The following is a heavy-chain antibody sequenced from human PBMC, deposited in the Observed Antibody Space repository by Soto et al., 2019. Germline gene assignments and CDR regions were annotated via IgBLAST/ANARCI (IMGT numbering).Heavy chain of an antibody. D-gene: IGHD2-2*01. CDR3: ARAQSLKDIVVVPAAPNWFDP. J-gene: IGHJ5*02. Sequence: PGGSLRLSCAASGFTFSDYYMSWIRQAPGKGLEWVSYISSSGSTIYYADSVKGRFTISRDNAKNSLYLQMNSLRAEDTAVYYCARAQSLKDIVVVPAAPNWFDPWGQGTLVTVSS. V-gene: IGHV3-11*01. CDR2: ISSSGSTI. CDR1: GFTFSDYY.